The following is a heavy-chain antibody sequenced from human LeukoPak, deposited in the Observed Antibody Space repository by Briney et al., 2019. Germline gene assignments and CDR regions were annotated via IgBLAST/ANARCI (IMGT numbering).Heavy chain of an antibody. CDR3: AKSGLRYFDWLLSPTHAFDI. J-gene: IGHJ3*02. Sequence: GGSLRLSCAASGFTFSSYAMSWVRQAPGKGLEWVSAISGSGGSTYYADSVKGRFTISRDNSKNTLYPQMNSLRAEDTAVYYCAKSGLRYFDWLLSPTHAFDIWGQGTMVTVSS. CDR1: GFTFSSYA. CDR2: ISGSGGST. V-gene: IGHV3-23*01. D-gene: IGHD3-9*01.